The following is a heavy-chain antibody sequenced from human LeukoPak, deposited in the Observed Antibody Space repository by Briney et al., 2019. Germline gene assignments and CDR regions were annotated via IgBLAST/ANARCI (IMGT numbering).Heavy chain of an antibody. CDR2: VTDGGYT. CDR3: ARITGRGGSDDAFDV. V-gene: IGHV4-34*01. Sequence: SETLSLTCAIYGASLNDYWWTWVRQPPGAGLEWIGEVTDGGYTNYKSSLKSRVSIPVDISKNQFSLRLPSVTAADTAMYFCARITGRGGSDDAFDVWGQGTMIIVSS. D-gene: IGHD2-15*01. CDR1: GASLNDYW. J-gene: IGHJ3*01.